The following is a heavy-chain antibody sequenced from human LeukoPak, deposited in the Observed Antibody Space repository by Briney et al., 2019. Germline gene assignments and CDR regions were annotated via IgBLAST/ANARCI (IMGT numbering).Heavy chain of an antibody. Sequence: GGSLRLSCAASGFTFSSYEMNWVRQAPGKGLEWVSYISSSGSTIYYADSVKGRFTISRDNAKNTQYLQMNSLRAEDTAVYYCARGGSSWYFDYMDVWGKGTTVTVSS. CDR1: GFTFSSYE. V-gene: IGHV3-48*03. CDR3: ARGGSSWYFDYMDV. D-gene: IGHD6-13*01. CDR2: ISSSGSTI. J-gene: IGHJ6*03.